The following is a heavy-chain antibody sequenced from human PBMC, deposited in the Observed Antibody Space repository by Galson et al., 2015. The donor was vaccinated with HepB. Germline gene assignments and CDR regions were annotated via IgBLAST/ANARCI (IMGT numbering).Heavy chain of an antibody. D-gene: IGHD6-19*01. V-gene: IGHV3-21*01. CDR2: ISSSSSYI. CDR3: AMTPSVLAGSAFDI. Sequence: SLRLSCAASGFTFSSYSMNWVRQAPGKGLEWVSSISSSSSYIYYADSVKGRFTISRDNAKNSLYLQMNSLRAEDTAVYYCAMTPSVLAGSAFDIWGQGTMVTVSS. CDR1: GFTFSSYS. J-gene: IGHJ3*02.